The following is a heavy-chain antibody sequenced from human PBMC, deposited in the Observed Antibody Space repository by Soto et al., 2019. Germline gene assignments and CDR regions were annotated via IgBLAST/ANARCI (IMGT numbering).Heavy chain of an antibody. CDR1: GFTFSSYS. D-gene: IGHD3-10*01. Sequence: GSLRLSCAASGFTFSSYSTNWVRQAPGKGLEWVSSISSSSSYIYYADSVKGRFTISRDNAKNSLYLQMNSLRAEDTAVYYCARETRPYGSGSYYYYGMDVWGQGTTVTVSS. V-gene: IGHV3-21*01. J-gene: IGHJ6*02. CDR3: ARETRPYGSGSYYYYGMDV. CDR2: ISSSSSYI.